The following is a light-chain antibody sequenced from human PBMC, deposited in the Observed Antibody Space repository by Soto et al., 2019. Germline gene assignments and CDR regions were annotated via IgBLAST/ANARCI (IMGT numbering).Light chain of an antibody. CDR3: QQSYSAPLT. CDR2: GAS. V-gene: IGKV1-39*01. Sequence: DIQMSQSPSSLSASVGDRVTITCRVSQSISSSLNWYQQKPGKAPKVLIFGASSLQSGVPSRFSGSGSGTDFTLTISSLQPEDFATYYCQQSYSAPLTFGGGTKVDIK. CDR1: QSISSS. J-gene: IGKJ4*01.